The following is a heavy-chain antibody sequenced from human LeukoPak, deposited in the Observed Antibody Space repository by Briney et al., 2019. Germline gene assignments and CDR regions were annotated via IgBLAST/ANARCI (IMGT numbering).Heavy chain of an antibody. D-gene: IGHD3-3*01. V-gene: IGHV3-7*03. CDR2: IKQDGSEK. J-gene: IGHJ2*01. Sequence: PGGSLRLSCAASGFTFSTYWMNWVRQAPGKGLEWVANIKQDGSEKYYVDSVKGRFTLSRDSAENSLYLQMNSLRAEDTAVYYCARAEWSNWYFDLWGRGTLVTVSS. CDR1: GFTFSTYW. CDR3: ARAEWSNWYFDL.